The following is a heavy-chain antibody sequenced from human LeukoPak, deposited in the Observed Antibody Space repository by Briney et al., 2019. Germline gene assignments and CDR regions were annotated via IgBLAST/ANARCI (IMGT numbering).Heavy chain of an antibody. V-gene: IGHV3-23*01. CDR1: GFTFKLSA. CDR3: ARDRGPYVAIGNNWLDP. J-gene: IGHJ5*02. Sequence: GGSLRLSCEASGFTFKLSAMKWVRQAPGKGLEWVSSITGFGTDTYYADSVKGRFTVSRDNSKSTLYLQMNSLRAEDTAVYYCARDRGPYVAIGNNWLDPWGQGTLVTVSS. D-gene: IGHD3-10*02. CDR2: ITGFGTDT.